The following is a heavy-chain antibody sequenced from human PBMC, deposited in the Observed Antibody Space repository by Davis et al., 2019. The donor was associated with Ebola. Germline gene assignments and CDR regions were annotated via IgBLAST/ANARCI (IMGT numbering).Heavy chain of an antibody. CDR2: INPNSGGT. V-gene: IGHV1-2*02. J-gene: IGHJ4*02. Sequence: ASVQVSCKASGYTFTGYYMHWVRRAPGQGLEWMGWINPNSGGTNYAQKFQGRVTMTRDTSISTAYMELSRLRSDDTAVYYCARVGTLVTSFDYWGQGTLVTVSS. D-gene: IGHD3-9*01. CDR1: GYTFTGYY. CDR3: ARVGTLVTSFDY.